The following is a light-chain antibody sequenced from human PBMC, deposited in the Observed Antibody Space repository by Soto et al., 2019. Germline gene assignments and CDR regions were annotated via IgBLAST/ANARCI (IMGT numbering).Light chain of an antibody. V-gene: IGKV2-24*01. CDR2: KIS. CDR1: KSLRHSNGTTY. CDR3: MQSTHFPRT. J-gene: IGKJ1*01. Sequence: DVVLTRIPLSFPVTLGHPASFSCSSSKSLRHSNGTTYFSWLHQRPGQPPRLLIYKISDRFPGVPDKFSGSGAGTDFTLRISRVEAEDVGVYYCMQSTHFPRTFGQGTKVE.